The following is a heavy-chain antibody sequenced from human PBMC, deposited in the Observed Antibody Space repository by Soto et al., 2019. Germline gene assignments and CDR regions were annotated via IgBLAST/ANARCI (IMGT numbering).Heavy chain of an antibody. CDR1: GFSFSSYA. CDR3: ARDMDSSYYFVKWFEP. CDR2: ISHDGINK. J-gene: IGHJ5*02. V-gene: IGHV3-30-3*01. Sequence: QVRLVESGGGVVQPGRSLRLSCTASGFSFSSYAMYWFRQPPGKGLEWVAVISHDGINKHYADSVKGRVTVSRDNSNHSLDLQLNSLRGEDTAMYYCARDMDSSYYFVKWFEPWGQGTLVTVSS. D-gene: IGHD6-19*01.